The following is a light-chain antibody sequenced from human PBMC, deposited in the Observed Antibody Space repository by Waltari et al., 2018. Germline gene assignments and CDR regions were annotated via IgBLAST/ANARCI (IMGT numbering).Light chain of an antibody. CDR2: WAS. J-gene: IGKJ5*01. CDR1: QRVLYSSTNKNY. CDR3: QQYYSIPIT. V-gene: IGKV4-1*01. Sequence: DIVMTQSSDSLAVSLVERATINCKSSQRVLYSSTNKNYLAWYQQKPGQPPKLLIYWASTRESGVPDRFSGSGSGTDFTLTISSLQAEDVAVYYCQQYYSIPITFGQGTRLEIK.